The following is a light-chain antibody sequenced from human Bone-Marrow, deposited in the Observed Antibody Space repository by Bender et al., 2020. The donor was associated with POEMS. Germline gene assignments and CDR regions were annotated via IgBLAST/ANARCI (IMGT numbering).Light chain of an antibody. CDR2: DVS. CDR3: CSYAGSSTVI. Sequence: QSALTQPRSVSGSPGQSVTLSCTGTSSDVGTYNFVSWYQQHPGKAPKLMIYDVSKRPSGVPYRFSGSKSGNTASLTVSGLQADDESDYYCCSYAGSSTVIFGGGTKVTVL. J-gene: IGLJ2*01. V-gene: IGLV2-11*01. CDR1: SSDVGTYNF.